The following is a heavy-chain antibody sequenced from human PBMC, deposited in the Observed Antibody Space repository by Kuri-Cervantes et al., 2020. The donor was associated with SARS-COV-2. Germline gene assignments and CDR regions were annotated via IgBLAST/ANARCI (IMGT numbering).Heavy chain of an antibody. CDR2: IYRGGST. J-gene: IGHJ5*02. Sequence: GESLKISCAASGFTVSSNYMSWVRQAPGKGLEWVSVIYRGGSTYYADSVKGRFTISRDNSKNTLYLQMNSLRAEDTAVYYCARERGLRGWFDPWGQGTLVTVSS. V-gene: IGHV3-53*01. CDR3: ARERGLRGWFDP. CDR1: GFTVSSNY.